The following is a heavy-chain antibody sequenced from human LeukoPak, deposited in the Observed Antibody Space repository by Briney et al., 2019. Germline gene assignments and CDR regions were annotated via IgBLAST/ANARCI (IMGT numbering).Heavy chain of an antibody. D-gene: IGHD5-12*01. CDR1: GFTFSSYS. V-gene: IGHV3-48*04. J-gene: IGHJ4*02. CDR3: ARDFGYSGHGGVY. Sequence: GGSLRLSCAASGFTFSSYSMNWVRQAPGKGLEWVSYISSSSSTIYYADSVKGRFTISRDNAKNSLYLQMNSLRAEDTAVYYCARDFGYSGHGGVYWGQGTLVTVSS. CDR2: ISSSSSTI.